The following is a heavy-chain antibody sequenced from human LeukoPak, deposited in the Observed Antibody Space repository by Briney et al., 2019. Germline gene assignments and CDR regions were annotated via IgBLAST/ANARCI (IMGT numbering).Heavy chain of an antibody. CDR2: ISGDGAST. CDR1: GFTFAIHA. CDR3: AKDSYVSGRPLHTFDV. J-gene: IGHJ3*01. D-gene: IGHD3-10*01. V-gene: IGHV3-23*01. Sequence: GGSLRLSCAASGFTFAIHAMTCVRQAPGKGLEWVSGISGDGASTHYAESVKGQFTISRDNSQNTLFLQMNSLRVEDTAIYYCAKDSYVSGRPLHTFDVWGQGTMVTVSS.